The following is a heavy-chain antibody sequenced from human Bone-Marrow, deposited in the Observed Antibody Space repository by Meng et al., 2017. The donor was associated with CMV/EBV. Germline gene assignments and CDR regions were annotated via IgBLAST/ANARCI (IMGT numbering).Heavy chain of an antibody. CDR1: GFTFSSYA. CDR2: IRSSGGST. V-gene: IGHV3-23*01. J-gene: IGHJ4*02. CDR3: AKLRGYSFQDYFDY. Sequence: GEYLKISCAASGFTFSSYAMSWVRQAPGKGPGWDSAIRSSGGSTYYADSVKGRFTITRDNSKNTLYLQMNSLGTEDTAVFYYAKLRGYSFQDYFDYWGQGTLVTVSS. D-gene: IGHD5-18*01.